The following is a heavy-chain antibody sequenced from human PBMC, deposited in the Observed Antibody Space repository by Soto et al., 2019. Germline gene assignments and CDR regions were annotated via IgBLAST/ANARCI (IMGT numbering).Heavy chain of an antibody. Sequence: TLSCQTAGYTFSQHTRHWVRQATGQGLEWMGWINPNSGGTNYAQKFQGRVTMTRDTSISTAYMELSRLRSDYTAVYYCARVDYRISDYWGQGTLVSGSS. D-gene: IGHD4-17*01. CDR2: INPNSGGT. CDR1: GYTFSQHT. V-gene: IGHV1-2*02. J-gene: IGHJ4*02. CDR3: ARVDYRISDY.